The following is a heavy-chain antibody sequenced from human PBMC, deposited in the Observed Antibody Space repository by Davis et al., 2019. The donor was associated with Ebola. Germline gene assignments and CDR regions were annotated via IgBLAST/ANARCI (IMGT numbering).Heavy chain of an antibody. Sequence: GESLKISCQGSGYSFTSYWIGWVRQMPGKGLEWMGIIYPGDSDTRYSPSFQGQVTISADKSISTAYLQWSSLKASDTAMYYCASGYSSGWYVEGYFQHWGQGTLVTVSS. J-gene: IGHJ1*01. V-gene: IGHV5-51*01. D-gene: IGHD6-19*01. CDR2: IYPGDSDT. CDR1: GYSFTSYW. CDR3: ASGYSSGWYVEGYFQH.